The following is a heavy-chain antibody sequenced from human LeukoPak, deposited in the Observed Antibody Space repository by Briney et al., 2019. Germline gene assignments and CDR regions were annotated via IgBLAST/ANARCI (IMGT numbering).Heavy chain of an antibody. Sequence: GESLKISCKGSGYRFTSYWIGWVRQMPGKGLEWMGITYPSDSDTRYSPSFQGQVSISADKSISTAYLQWSSLKASDTAMYYCARQYYSGSYDAFDIWGQGTMVTVSS. J-gene: IGHJ3*02. D-gene: IGHD1-26*01. CDR1: GYRFTSYW. V-gene: IGHV5-51*01. CDR2: TYPSDSDT. CDR3: ARQYYSGSYDAFDI.